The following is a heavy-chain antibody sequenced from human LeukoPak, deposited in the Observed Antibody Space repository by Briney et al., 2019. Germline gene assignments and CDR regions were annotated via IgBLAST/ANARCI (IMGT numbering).Heavy chain of an antibody. CDR1: GDSMSNYY. V-gene: IGHV4-59*01. Sequence: SETRSLTCTVSGDSMSNYYWSWIRQPPGKGLEWIGYIYYSGITNYNPPLKSRVTISVDTSRNQFSLKLTSVTGADTALYHCARGMVNTYYYYYYMDVWGKGTSVTVSS. CDR2: IYYSGIT. D-gene: IGHD2-8*01. J-gene: IGHJ6*03. CDR3: ARGMVNTYYYYYYMDV.